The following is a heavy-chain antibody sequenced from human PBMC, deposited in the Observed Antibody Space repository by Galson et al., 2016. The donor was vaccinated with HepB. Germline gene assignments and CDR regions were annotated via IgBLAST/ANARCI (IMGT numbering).Heavy chain of an antibody. CDR1: GFTFSRFA. CDR3: VKDFDYVWGGFRFQTKYYFDY. D-gene: IGHD3-16*02. Sequence: SLRLSCAASGFTFSRFALHWVRQAPGKGLEYVSAISSNGGTTYYADSVKGRFTISRDNFKNTLYLQMSSLRAEDTAVYYCVKDFDYVWGGFRFQTKYYFDYWGQGTLVTVSS. CDR2: ISSNGGTT. J-gene: IGHJ4*02. V-gene: IGHV3-64D*06.